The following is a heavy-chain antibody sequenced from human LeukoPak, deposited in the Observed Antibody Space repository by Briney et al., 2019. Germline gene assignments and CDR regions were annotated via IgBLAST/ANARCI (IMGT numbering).Heavy chain of an antibody. J-gene: IGHJ6*02. CDR3: AKENSSSWYYYYGMDV. D-gene: IGHD6-13*01. CDR2: ISWNSGSI. V-gene: IGHV3-9*01. CDR1: GFTFDDYA. Sequence: GGSLRLSCAASGFTFDDYAMHWVRQAPGKGLEWVSGISWNSGSIGYADSVKGRFTISIDNAKNSLYLQMNSLRAEDTALYYCAKENSSSWYYYYGMDVWGQGTAVTVSS.